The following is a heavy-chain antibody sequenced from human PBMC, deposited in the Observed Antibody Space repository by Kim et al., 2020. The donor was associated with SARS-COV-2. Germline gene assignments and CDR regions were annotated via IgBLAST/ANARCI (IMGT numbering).Heavy chain of an antibody. CDR2: IGTRGDT. CDR3: ATGHKQLVCWSYYNYMDV. D-gene: IGHD6-13*01. Sequence: GGSLRLSCAASGFIFSSYDMNWVRQAPGKGPEWVSAIGTRGDTNYPASAMGRRTTSTENAKKYSHLQLNSMRAGDEAVIYCATGHKQLVCWSYYNYMDV. V-gene: IGHV3-13*01. J-gene: IGHJ6*03. CDR1: GFIFSSYD.